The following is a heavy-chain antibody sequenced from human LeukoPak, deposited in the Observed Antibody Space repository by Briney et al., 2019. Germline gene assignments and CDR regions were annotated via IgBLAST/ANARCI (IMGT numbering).Heavy chain of an antibody. V-gene: IGHV3-21*01. D-gene: IGHD1-26*01. J-gene: IGHJ4*02. CDR1: GFTFSSYS. CDR3: ARDLTLGATSI. Sequence: GGSLRLSCAASGFTFSSYSMNWVRQAPGKGLEWVSSISSSSYIYYADSVKGRFTISRDNAKNSLYLQMNSLRAEDTAVYYCARDLTLGATSIWGQGTLVTVSS. CDR2: ISSSSYI.